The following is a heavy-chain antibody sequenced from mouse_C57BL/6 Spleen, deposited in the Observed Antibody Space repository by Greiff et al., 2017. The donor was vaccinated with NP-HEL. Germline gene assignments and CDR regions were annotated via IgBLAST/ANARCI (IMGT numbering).Heavy chain of an antibody. CDR2: ISDGGSYT. D-gene: IGHD2-3*01. Sequence: EVQLQESGGGLVKPGGSLKLSCAASGFTFSSYAMSWVRQTPEKRLEWVATISDGGSYTYYPDNVKGRFTISRDNAKNNLYLQMSHLKSEDTAMYYCARDDGYHFDYWGQGTTLTVSS. CDR1: GFTFSSYA. V-gene: IGHV5-4*01. J-gene: IGHJ2*01. CDR3: ARDDGYHFDY.